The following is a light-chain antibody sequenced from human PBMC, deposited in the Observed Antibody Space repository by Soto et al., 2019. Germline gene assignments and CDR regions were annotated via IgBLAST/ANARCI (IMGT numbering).Light chain of an antibody. CDR1: QSVFYNSNNKHY. J-gene: IGKJ4*01. V-gene: IGKV4-1*01. CDR2: WAS. Sequence: DIVMTQSPDSLAVSLGERATINCKPSQSVFYNSNNKHYLAWYQHKPGQPPRLLIYWASTRESGVPDRLSGSVCGKDFTLTLSSLPPEAVAVYYGQQYYSTPLTFRGGTKVETK. CDR3: QQYYSTPLT.